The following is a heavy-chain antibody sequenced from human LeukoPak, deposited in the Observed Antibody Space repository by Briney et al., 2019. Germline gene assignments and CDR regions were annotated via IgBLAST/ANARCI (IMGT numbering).Heavy chain of an antibody. Sequence: VASVTVSCKASGYTFSGYYMHWVRQAPGQGLEWMGWINPNSGGTNYAQNFQGRVTMTRDTSISTAYMELRSLRYDDTAVYYCARHVGGPNYFDYWGQGTLVTVSS. CDR2: INPNSGGT. J-gene: IGHJ4*02. V-gene: IGHV1-2*02. CDR3: ARHVGGPNYFDY. D-gene: IGHD3-10*01. CDR1: GYTFSGYY.